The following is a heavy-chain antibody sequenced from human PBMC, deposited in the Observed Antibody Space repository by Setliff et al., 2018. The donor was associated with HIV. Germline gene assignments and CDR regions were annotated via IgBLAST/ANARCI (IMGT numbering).Heavy chain of an antibody. D-gene: IGHD5-12*01. Sequence: SETLSLTCTISGASITDYFWNWIRQPAGKGLEWIGRIHSSGSFNTNPSLESRVSMSLDTSKSQFSLRLNSVTAADTAVYYCATDGIGGWLRPMPDYWGQGTQVTVSS. V-gene: IGHV4-4*07. CDR3: ATDGIGGWLRPMPDY. J-gene: IGHJ4*02. CDR1: GASITDYF. CDR2: IHSSGSF.